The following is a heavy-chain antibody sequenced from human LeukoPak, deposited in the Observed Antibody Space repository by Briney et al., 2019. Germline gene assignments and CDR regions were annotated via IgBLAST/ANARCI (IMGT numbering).Heavy chain of an antibody. Sequence: GASVKVSCKASGYTFTGYYMHWVRQAPGQGLEWMGWISAYNGNTNYAQKLQGRVTMTTDTSTSTAYMELRSLRSDDTAVYYCATTWWDYYYMDVWGKGTTVTVSS. D-gene: IGHD2-8*02. CDR2: ISAYNGNT. J-gene: IGHJ6*03. V-gene: IGHV1-18*04. CDR1: GYTFTGYY. CDR3: ATTWWDYYYMDV.